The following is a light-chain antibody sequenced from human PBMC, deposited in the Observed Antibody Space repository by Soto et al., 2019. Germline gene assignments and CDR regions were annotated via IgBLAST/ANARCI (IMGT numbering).Light chain of an antibody. Sequence: EIVMTQSPATLSVSPGERGTLSCRASQSVSSNLAWYQQRPGQAPRLLIHGASTRATGIPARFSGSGSGTEFHLTISSLQSEDFAVYYCQQYNYWPQTFGQGTKVEI. CDR3: QQYNYWPQT. CDR2: GAS. J-gene: IGKJ1*01. V-gene: IGKV3-15*01. CDR1: QSVSSN.